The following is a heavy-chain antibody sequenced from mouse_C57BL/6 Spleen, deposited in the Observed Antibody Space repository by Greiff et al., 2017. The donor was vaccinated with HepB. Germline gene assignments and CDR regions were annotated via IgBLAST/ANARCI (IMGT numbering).Heavy chain of an antibody. CDR1: GYSITSGYY. V-gene: IGHV3-6*01. Sequence: DVQLQESGPGLVKPSQSLSLTCSVTGYSITSGYYWNWIRQFPGNKLEWMGYISYDGSNNYNPSLKNRISITRDTSKNQFFLKLNSVTTEDTATYCCARDRDYGFDYWGQGTTLTVSS. J-gene: IGHJ2*01. D-gene: IGHD1-1*01. CDR2: ISYDGSN. CDR3: ARDRDYGFDY.